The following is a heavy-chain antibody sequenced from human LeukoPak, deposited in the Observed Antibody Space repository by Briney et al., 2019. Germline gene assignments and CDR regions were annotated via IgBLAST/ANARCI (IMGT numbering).Heavy chain of an antibody. D-gene: IGHD2-2*01. CDR1: GFTFSSYS. V-gene: IGHV3-21*01. J-gene: IGHJ4*02. CDR3: ARDFYCSSTSCRSGAY. Sequence: GGSLRLSCAASGFTFSSYSMNWVRQAPGKGLEWVSSVSSSSYIYYADSVKGRFTISRDNAKNSLYLQMNSLRAEDTAVYYCARDFYCSSTSCRSGAYWGQGTLVTVSS. CDR2: VSSSSYI.